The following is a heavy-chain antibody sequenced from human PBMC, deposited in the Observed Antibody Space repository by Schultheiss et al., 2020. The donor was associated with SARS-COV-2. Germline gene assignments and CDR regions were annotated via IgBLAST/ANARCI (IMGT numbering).Heavy chain of an antibody. Sequence: GGSLRLSCAASGFSFSSHAMHWVRQAPGKGLEWVAVISYDGSNKYYADSVKGRFTISRDNAKNSLYLQMNSLRAEDTAVYYCARALALGVRYFDLWGRGTLVTVSS. CDR1: GFSFSSHA. CDR2: ISYDGSNK. D-gene: IGHD3-3*02. J-gene: IGHJ2*01. CDR3: ARALALGVRYFDL. V-gene: IGHV3-30*04.